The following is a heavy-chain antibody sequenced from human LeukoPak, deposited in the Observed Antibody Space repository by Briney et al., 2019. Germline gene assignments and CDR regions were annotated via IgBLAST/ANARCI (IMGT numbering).Heavy chain of an antibody. CDR1: GYTLTELS. CDR3: ATVRYSGYETMSTVTIEESWFDP. D-gene: IGHD5-12*01. V-gene: IGHV1-24*01. CDR2: FDPEDGET. Sequence: ASVKVSCKVSGYTLTELSMHWVRQAPGKGLEWMGGFDPEDGETIYAQKFQGRVTMTEDTSTDTAYMELSSLRSEDTAVYYCATVRYSGYETMSTVTIEESWFDPWGQGTLVTVSS. J-gene: IGHJ5*02.